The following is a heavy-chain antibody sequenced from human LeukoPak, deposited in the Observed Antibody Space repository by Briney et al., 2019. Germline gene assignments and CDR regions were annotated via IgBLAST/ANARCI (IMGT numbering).Heavy chain of an antibody. CDR2: IYYSGST. CDR3: ARRAPYDFWSGYYDNWFDP. D-gene: IGHD3-3*01. CDR1: GGSISSSSDY. V-gene: IGHV4-39*01. J-gene: IGHJ5*02. Sequence: SETLSLTCTVSGGSISSSSDYWGWIRQPPGKGLEWIGSIYYSGSTYYNPSLKSRVTISVDTSKNQFSLKLSSVTAADTAVYYCARRAPYDFWSGYYDNWFDPWGQGTLVTVSS.